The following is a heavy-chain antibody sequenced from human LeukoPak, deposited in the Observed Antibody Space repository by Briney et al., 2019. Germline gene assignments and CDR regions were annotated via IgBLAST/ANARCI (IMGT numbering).Heavy chain of an antibody. V-gene: IGHV3-23*01. CDR1: GFTFSSYA. J-gene: IGHJ4*02. D-gene: IGHD3-10*01. CDR3: AKDRYYGRTASDY. Sequence: GGSLRLSCAASGFTFSSYAMSWVRQAPGKGLEWVSAISGSGGSTYYADSVKGRFTISRDNSKNTLYLQMNSLRAEDTAVYHCAKDRYYGRTASDYWGQGTLVTVSS. CDR2: ISGSGGST.